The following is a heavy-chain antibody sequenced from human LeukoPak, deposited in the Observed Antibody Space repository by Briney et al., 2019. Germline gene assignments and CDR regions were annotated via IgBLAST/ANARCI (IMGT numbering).Heavy chain of an antibody. Sequence: SVKVSCKASGGTFSSYAISWVRQAPGQGLEWMGRIIPIFGTANYAQKFQGRVTITTDESTSTAYMELSSLRSEDTAVYYCARHGDPHRDWFDPWGQGTLVTVSS. V-gene: IGHV1-69*05. J-gene: IGHJ5*02. CDR3: ARHGDPHRDWFDP. CDR2: IIPIFGTA. D-gene: IGHD7-27*01. CDR1: GGTFSSYA.